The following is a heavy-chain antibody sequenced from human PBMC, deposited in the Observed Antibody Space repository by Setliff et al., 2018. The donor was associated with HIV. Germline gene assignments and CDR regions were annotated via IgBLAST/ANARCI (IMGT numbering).Heavy chain of an antibody. Sequence: SETLSLTCTVSGGSIRSNNWSWLRQTPGKGLDWIGYIYYTGSTNYNPSLKSRVTISIDTSKNQFSLKLSSVTAADTAVYYCARPRYSYGSGAFDIWGQGTMVTVSS. CDR2: IYYTGST. V-gene: IGHV4-59*01. D-gene: IGHD5-18*01. CDR1: GGSIRSNN. CDR3: ARPRYSYGSGAFDI. J-gene: IGHJ3*02.